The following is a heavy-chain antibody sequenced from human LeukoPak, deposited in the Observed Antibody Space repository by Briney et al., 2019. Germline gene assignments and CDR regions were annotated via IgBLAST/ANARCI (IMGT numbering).Heavy chain of an antibody. CDR1: VFTFSPCA. CDR3: AKSYGDYLGYFDS. CDR2: ISDGGGTT. V-gene: IGHV3-23*01. J-gene: IGHJ4*02. Sequence: GGSLRLSCAASVFTFSPCAMSWVRQAPGKGLEWVPGISDGGGTTNYADAVKGRFTISRDKSKNTLFLQMNSLRAEDTAVYYCAKSYGDYLGYFDSWGQGTLVTVSS. D-gene: IGHD4-17*01.